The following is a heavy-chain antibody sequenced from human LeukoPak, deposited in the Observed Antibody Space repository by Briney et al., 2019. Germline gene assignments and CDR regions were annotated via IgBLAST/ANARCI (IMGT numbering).Heavy chain of an antibody. J-gene: IGHJ4*02. D-gene: IGHD5-12*01. CDR3: SRGEDIVATKYYFDC. V-gene: IGHV3-21*01. Sequence: PGGSVRLSCAASGFTFSSYSFNWVRQAPGKGLEWVSSISSSSTYIYYADSVKGRFTISRDNAKNSLYLQMNSLRAEDTAVYFCSRGEDIVATKYYFDCWGQGTLVTVSS. CDR2: ISSSSTYI. CDR1: GFTFSSYS.